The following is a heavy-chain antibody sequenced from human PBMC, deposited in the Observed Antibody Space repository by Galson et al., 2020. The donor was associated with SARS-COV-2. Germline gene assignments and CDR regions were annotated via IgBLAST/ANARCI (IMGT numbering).Heavy chain of an antibody. Sequence: SETLSLTCTVSGGSISSITDYWGWVRQPPGKGLEWIGSIYYTGNTYYNPSLKSRLTLSIDTSKNQFSLKLTSVTAADTAIYYCAGDRSVNWYYRWGQGTLVTVSS. J-gene: IGHJ5*02. D-gene: IGHD1-26*01. CDR3: AGDRSVNWYYR. CDR1: GGSISSITDY. CDR2: IYYTGNT. V-gene: IGHV4-39*07.